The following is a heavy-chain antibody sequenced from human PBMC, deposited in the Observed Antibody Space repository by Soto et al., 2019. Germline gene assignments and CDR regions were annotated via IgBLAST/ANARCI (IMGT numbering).Heavy chain of an antibody. CDR3: AREIPGAAAGPYFDY. CDR2: INAGNGNT. J-gene: IGHJ4*02. V-gene: IGHV1-3*01. Sequence: ASVKVSCKASGYTFTSYAMHWMRQAPGQRLEWMGWINAGNGNTKYSQKFQGRVTITRDTSASTAYMELSSLRSEDTAVYYCAREIPGAAAGPYFDYWGQGTLVTVSS. CDR1: GYTFTSYA. D-gene: IGHD6-13*01.